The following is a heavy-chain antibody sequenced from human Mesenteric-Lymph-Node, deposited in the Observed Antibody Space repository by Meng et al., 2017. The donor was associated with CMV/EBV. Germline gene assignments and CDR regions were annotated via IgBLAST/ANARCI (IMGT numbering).Heavy chain of an antibody. V-gene: IGHV3-66*02. CDR1: GFTFINAW. Sequence: GESLKISCAASGFTFINAWMNWVRQAPGKGLEWVSVIYSGGSTYYADSVKGRFTISRDNSKNTLYLQMNSLRAEDTAVYYCARFPHHYWGQGTLVTVSS. J-gene: IGHJ4*02. CDR3: ARFPHHY. CDR2: IYSGGST.